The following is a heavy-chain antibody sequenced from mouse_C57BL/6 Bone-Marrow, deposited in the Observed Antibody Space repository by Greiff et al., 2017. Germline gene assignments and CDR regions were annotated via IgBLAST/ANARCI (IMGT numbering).Heavy chain of an antibody. J-gene: IGHJ2*01. CDR2: IDPSDSYT. CDR1: GYTFTSYW. CDR3: ARGVYEGYYAFDY. V-gene: IGHV1-69*01. Sequence: VQLQQSGAELVMPGASVKLSCKASGYTFTSYWMHWVKQRPGQGLEWIGEIDPSDSYTNYNQKFKGKSTLTVDKSSSPAYMQLSSLTSEDSAVYYCARGVYEGYYAFDYWGQGTTLTV. D-gene: IGHD2-3*01.